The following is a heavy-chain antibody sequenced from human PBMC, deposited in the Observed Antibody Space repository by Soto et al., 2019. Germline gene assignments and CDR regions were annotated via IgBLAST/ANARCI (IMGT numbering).Heavy chain of an antibody. CDR2: ISGSGGST. D-gene: IGHD1-7*01. V-gene: IGHV3-23*01. CDR1: GFTFTSYA. J-gene: IGHJ4*02. Sequence: EVQLLESGGGLVHPGGSLRLSCAASGFTFTSYAMSWVRQAPGKGLEWVSTISGSGGSTYNADSVKGRSTMSRANSKNTLYLQMNSLRAEDTAVYYCAKTVETTYADYWGQGTLVTVSS. CDR3: AKTVETTYADY.